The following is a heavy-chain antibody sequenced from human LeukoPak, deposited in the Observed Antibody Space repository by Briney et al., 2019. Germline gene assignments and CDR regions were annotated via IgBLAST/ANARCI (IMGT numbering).Heavy chain of an antibody. V-gene: IGHV3-23*01. D-gene: IGHD2-21*02. J-gene: IGHJ3*01. CDR3: AKRLRSDDAFDF. Sequence: GGSLRLSCTASGFTFSNYAMTWVRQAPGKGLEWVSISGTGGSRYYADSVKGRFTISRDNSKNTLYLQMNSLRAEDTALYYCAKRLRSDDAFDFWGQGTVVTVSS. CDR2: SGTGGSR. CDR1: GFTFSNYA.